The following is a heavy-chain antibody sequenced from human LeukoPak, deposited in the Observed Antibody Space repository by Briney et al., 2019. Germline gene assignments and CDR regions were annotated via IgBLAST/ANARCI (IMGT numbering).Heavy chain of an antibody. CDR1: GGSISSSNW. CDR2: IYHSGST. J-gene: IGHJ4*02. Sequence: SGTLSLTCAVSGGSISSSNWWSWVRQPPGKGLEWIGEIYHSGSTNYNPSLKSRVTISVDTSKNQFSLKLSSVTAADTAIYYCARPFYGGNSRDYWGQGTLVTVSS. D-gene: IGHD4-23*01. CDR3: ARPFYGGNSRDY. V-gene: IGHV4-4*02.